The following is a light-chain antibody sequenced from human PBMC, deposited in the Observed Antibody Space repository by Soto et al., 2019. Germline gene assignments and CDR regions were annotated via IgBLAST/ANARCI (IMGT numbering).Light chain of an antibody. CDR1: SSDVGGYNY. J-gene: IGLJ1*01. V-gene: IGLV2-14*01. CDR2: EVS. Sequence: QSVLTQPASVSGSPGQSITISCTGTSSDVGGYNYVSWYQQHPGKAPKLMIYEVSNRPSGVSNRFSGSKSGNVASLTISGLLPADVADYDLGTYITIQARDFG. CDR3: GTYITIQARD.